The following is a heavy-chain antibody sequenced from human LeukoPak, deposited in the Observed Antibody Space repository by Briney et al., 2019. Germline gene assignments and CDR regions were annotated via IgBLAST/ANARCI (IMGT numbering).Heavy chain of an antibody. CDR1: GGSISSGSYY. J-gene: IGHJ4*02. CDR3: ARLQYSRSWYWLDY. V-gene: IGHV4-61*02. CDR2: IYTSGST. Sequence: SETLSLTCTVSGGSISSGSYYWSWIRQPAGKGLEWIGRIYTSGSTNYNPSLKSRVTISVDTSKNQFSLKLSSVTAADTAVYYCARLQYSRSWYWLDYWGQGTLVTVSS. D-gene: IGHD6-13*01.